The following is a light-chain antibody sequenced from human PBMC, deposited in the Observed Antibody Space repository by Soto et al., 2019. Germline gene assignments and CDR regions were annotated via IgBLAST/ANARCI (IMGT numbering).Light chain of an antibody. V-gene: IGLV2-14*02. CDR3: SSYASSSSYV. Sequence: QSVLTQPASVSGSPGQSITISCTGTTNSVGGYNLVSWYQQYPDKAPRLIIYEVTSRPSGVSYRFSGSKSGNTASLTISGLQAEDEADYYCSSYASSSSYVFGGGTKVTVL. CDR2: EVT. CDR1: TNSVGGYNL. J-gene: IGLJ1*01.